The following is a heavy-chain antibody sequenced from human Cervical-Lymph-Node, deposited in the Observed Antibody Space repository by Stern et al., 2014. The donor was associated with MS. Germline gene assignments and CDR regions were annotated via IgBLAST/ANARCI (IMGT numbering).Heavy chain of an antibody. CDR2: IYPDDSDI. V-gene: IGHV5-51*03. CDR1: GYTFTNNW. J-gene: IGHJ6*02. CDR3: ARPPPRRKWDDPNYGMDV. D-gene: IGHD1-1*01. Sequence: EVQLVQSGAEVKKPGESLKISCKGSGYTFTNNWIAWVRQMPGKGLEWMGIIYPDDSDIRYSPSLQGQVTISADKSTSTASLKWSSLKAADSAVYYCARPPPRRKWDDPNYGMDVWGQGTTVTVSS.